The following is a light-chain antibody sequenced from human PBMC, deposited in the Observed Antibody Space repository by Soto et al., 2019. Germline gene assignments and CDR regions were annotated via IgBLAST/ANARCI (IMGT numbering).Light chain of an antibody. CDR2: DVT. CDR3: SSYTNKDTLL. V-gene: IGLV2-14*03. Sequence: QSALTQPASVSGSPGQSITISCTGTSSDVGGYDHVSWYQQHPGKAPKLIIYDVTVRPSGISPRFSGSKSDNTASLAVSGLQPEDEADYYCSSYTNKDTLLSGGGTKLTVL. CDR1: SSDVGGYDH. J-gene: IGLJ3*02.